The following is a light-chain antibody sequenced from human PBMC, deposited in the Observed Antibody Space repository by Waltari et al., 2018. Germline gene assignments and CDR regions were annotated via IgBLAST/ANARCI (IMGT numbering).Light chain of an antibody. J-gene: IGLJ2*01. Sequence: QSALTPPASVSGSPGPSITLSCPGNSRDVGGYNYVSWYQQHPGKAPKLMIYDVSTRPSGVSNRFSGSKSGNTASLTISGLQAEDEADYYCSSYISSSTLELFGGGTSLTVL. CDR1: SRDVGGYNY. V-gene: IGLV2-14*03. CDR2: DVS. CDR3: SSYISSSTLEL.